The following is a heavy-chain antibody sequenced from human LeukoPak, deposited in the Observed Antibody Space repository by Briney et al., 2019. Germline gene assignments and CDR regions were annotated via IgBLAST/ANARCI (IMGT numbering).Heavy chain of an antibody. Sequence: GGSLRLSCAASGFTFSSYAMSWVRQAPGKGLEWVSVISDSGANTYYADSVKGRFTISRDNSKNMLYLQMNSLRAEDTAMYYCAKPSPVRVVVSMGPQFDSWGQGTLVTVSS. CDR1: GFTFSSYA. CDR2: ISDSGANT. CDR3: AKPSPVRVVVSMGPQFDS. V-gene: IGHV3-23*01. J-gene: IGHJ4*02. D-gene: IGHD2-15*01.